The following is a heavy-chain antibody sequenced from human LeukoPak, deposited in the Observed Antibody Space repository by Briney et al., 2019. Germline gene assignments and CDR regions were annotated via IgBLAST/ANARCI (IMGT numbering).Heavy chain of an antibody. V-gene: IGHV4-34*01. D-gene: IGHD2-2*02. CDR1: GGSFSGYY. CDR2: INHSGST. J-gene: IGHJ3*02. Sequence: KPSETLSLTCAVYGGSFSGYYWSWIRQPPGKGLEWIGEINHSGSTNYNPSLKSRVTISVDTSKNQFSLKLSSVTAADTAVYYCARAPYYSPLYCSSASCYSFNGLDIWGQGTKVTVSS. CDR3: ARAPYYSPLYCSSASCYSFNGLDI.